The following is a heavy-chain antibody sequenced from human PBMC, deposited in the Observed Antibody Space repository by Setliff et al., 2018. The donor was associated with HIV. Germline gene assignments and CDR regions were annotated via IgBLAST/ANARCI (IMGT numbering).Heavy chain of an antibody. CDR2: IYYTGTT. V-gene: IGHV4-39*07. D-gene: IGHD3-10*01. Sequence: PSETLSLTCSVSYSSLTSNNFYWGWIRQPPGRGLEWIGNIYYTGTTYYNSSLKSRVRISVDTSTNQFSLNVTSETAADTAVYYCARGNYYNMWADPFDYWGQGTLVTVSS. J-gene: IGHJ4*02. CDR3: ARGNYYNMWADPFDY. CDR1: YSSLTSNNFY.